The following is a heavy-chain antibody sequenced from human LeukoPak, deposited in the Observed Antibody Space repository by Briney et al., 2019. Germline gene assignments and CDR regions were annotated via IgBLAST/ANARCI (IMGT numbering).Heavy chain of an antibody. CDR1: GGSISSYH. J-gene: IGHJ3*02. Sequence: SETLSLTCTVSGGSISSYHWSWIRQPPGKGLQWNGFIYSSGSTNYNPSLKSRVTISLDTSKNQFSLRVSSVTSADTAVYYCARGNSGYDYAFDIWGQGTMVTVSS. CDR3: ARGNSGYDYAFDI. CDR2: IYSSGST. V-gene: IGHV4-59*01. D-gene: IGHD5-12*01.